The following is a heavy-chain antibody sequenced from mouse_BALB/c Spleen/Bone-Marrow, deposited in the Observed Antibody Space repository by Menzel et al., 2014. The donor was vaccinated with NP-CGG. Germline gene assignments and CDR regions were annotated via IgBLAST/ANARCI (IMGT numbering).Heavy chain of an antibody. CDR1: GYTFTDYY. Sequence: VQLKESGPDLVKPGASVKMSCKASGYTFTDYYMKWVKQSHGKRLEWIGDINPNNGNTFYNQKFKGKASLTVDKSSTTAYMQLNSLTSEDSAVYYCARSRAKDYWGQGPSVTVSS. V-gene: IGHV1-26*01. CDR3: ARSRAKDY. J-gene: IGHJ4*01. CDR2: INPNNGNT.